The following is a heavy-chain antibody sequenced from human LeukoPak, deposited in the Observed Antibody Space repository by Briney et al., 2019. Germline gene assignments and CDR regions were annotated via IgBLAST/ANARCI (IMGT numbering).Heavy chain of an antibody. CDR1: GFTFRTTR. CDR2: MSASGDSI. D-gene: IGHD3-3*01. V-gene: IGHV3-48*03. CDR3: AWLFYYYMDV. Sequence: GGSLRLPCEASGFTFRTTRMTWVRQAPGKGLEYVSTMSASGDSIHYADPVKGRFTISRDNAKNSLYLQMNDLRVEDTGVYYCAWLFYYYMDVWGKGTTVIVSS. J-gene: IGHJ6*03.